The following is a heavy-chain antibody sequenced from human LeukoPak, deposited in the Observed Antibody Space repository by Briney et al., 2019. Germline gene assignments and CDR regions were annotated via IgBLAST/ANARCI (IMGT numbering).Heavy chain of an antibody. V-gene: IGHV3-49*03. Sequence: GGSLRLSCTASGFTFGDYAMSWFRQAPGKGLEWVGFIRSKAYGGTPEYAASVKGRFSISRDDSRTIAYLQMNSLKAEDSAVYYCTRDRGASSGYKDAFDIWGQGTMVTVSS. D-gene: IGHD3-22*01. J-gene: IGHJ3*02. CDR1: GFTFGDYA. CDR2: IRSKAYGGTP. CDR3: TRDRGASSGYKDAFDI.